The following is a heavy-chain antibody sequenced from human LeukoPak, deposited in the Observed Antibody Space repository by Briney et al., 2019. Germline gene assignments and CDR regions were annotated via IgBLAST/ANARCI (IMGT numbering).Heavy chain of an antibody. CDR1: GGSLNSYY. CDR2: ISYTGGET. D-gene: IGHD3-16*01. V-gene: IGHV4-59*08. CDR3: ARQPGGTAAFDI. Sequence: SETLSLTCTVSGGSLNSYYWSWIRQPPGKGLEWIGYISYTGGETNYDPSLKSRLTISVDTSKHQFSLMMTSVTAADTAVYYCARQPGGTAAFDIWAQGTMVTVSS. J-gene: IGHJ3*02.